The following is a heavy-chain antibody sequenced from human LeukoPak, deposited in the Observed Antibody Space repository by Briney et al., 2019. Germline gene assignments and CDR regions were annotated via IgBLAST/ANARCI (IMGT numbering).Heavy chain of an antibody. D-gene: IGHD3-22*01. CDR2: ISGSSGST. Sequence: GGSLRLSCAASGFTFTSFGMTWVRQPPGKGLEWVSSISGSSGSTYYADSVKGRFTISRDNSKNTLYVQVNSLGTEDTAAYYCAKGSYYDSSGSFYFDYWGQGTLVTVSS. CDR1: GFTFTSFG. J-gene: IGHJ4*02. CDR3: AKGSYYDSSGSFYFDY. V-gene: IGHV3-23*01.